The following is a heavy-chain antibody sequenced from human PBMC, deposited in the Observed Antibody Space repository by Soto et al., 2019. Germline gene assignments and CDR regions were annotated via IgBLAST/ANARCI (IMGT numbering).Heavy chain of an antibody. Sequence: GGSLRLSCAASGFTLSSYGMHWVRQAPGKGLEWVAVIWYDGSNKDYADSVKGRFTISRDNSKNTLYLQMNSLRAEDTAVYYCARDKSVGYYDFWSGYYEPLDYWGQGTLVTVSS. D-gene: IGHD3-3*01. CDR3: ARDKSVGYYDFWSGYYEPLDY. CDR1: GFTLSSYG. J-gene: IGHJ4*02. V-gene: IGHV3-33*01. CDR2: IWYDGSNK.